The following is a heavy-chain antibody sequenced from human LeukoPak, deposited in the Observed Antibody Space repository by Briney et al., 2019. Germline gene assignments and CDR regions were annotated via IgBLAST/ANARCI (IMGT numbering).Heavy chain of an antibody. Sequence: PGRSLRLSCAASGFTFSSYAMHWVRQAPGKGLEWVAIISYDGSNKYYADSVKGRFTISRDNSKNTLYLQMNSPRAEDTAVYYCARVPVWYSSSWYGDYWGQGTLVTVSS. CDR2: ISYDGSNK. V-gene: IGHV3-30-3*01. CDR3: ARVPVWYSSSWYGDY. CDR1: GFTFSSYA. J-gene: IGHJ4*02. D-gene: IGHD6-13*01.